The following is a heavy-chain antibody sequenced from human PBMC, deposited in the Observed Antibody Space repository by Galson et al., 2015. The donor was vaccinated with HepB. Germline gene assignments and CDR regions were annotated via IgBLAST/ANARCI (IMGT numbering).Heavy chain of an antibody. V-gene: IGHV3-53*01. CDR3: AKDYYDNRGYSGGFYY. CDR1: GFTVSSNY. Sequence: SLRLSCAASGFTVSSNYMTWVRQAPGKGLEWVSVIYSGGATHYADSVKGRFTIFGDSSKNTLYLQMNGLSAEDTAVYYCAKDYYDNRGYSGGFYYWGQGTLVTVSS. J-gene: IGHJ4*02. D-gene: IGHD3-22*01. CDR2: IYSGGAT.